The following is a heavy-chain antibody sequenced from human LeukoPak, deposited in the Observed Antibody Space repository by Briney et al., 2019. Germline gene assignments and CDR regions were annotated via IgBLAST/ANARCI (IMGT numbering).Heavy chain of an antibody. J-gene: IGHJ4*02. CDR3: ARVDLRDGLDY. CDR2: IYYNGDT. D-gene: IGHD5-24*01. CDR1: GGPISSYY. Sequence: PSETLSLTCTVSGGPISSYYWSWIRQPPGKGLEWIGYIYYNGDTNYNPSLKSRVTISVDTSKNQFSLKLSSVTAADTAVYYCARVDLRDGLDYWGQGTLVTVSS. V-gene: IGHV4-59*01.